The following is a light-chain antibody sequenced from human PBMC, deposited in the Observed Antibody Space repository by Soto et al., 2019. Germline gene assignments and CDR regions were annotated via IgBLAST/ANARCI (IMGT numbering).Light chain of an antibody. CDR1: SSDAGNYNF. V-gene: IGLV2-23*01. CDR3: CSFAGSSTSGV. CDR2: EDS. J-gene: IGLJ3*02. Sequence: QSALTQPASVSGSPGQSITISFTGTSSDAGNYNFVSWYQQHPGKAPKVIIYEDSTRPSGVSNRISGSKSGNTASLTISGLHCEYEAAYYCCSFAGSSTSGVFGGGTKLTVL.